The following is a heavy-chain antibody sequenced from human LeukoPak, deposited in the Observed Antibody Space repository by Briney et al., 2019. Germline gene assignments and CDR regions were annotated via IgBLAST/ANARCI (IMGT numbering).Heavy chain of an antibody. V-gene: IGHV1-2*02. J-gene: IGHJ5*02. CDR3: AREGPLRLPYFDP. CDR2: INPNSGAT. D-gene: IGHD5/OR15-5a*01. CDR1: GYTFTGYY. Sequence: ASVKVSCKASGYTFTGYYMHWVRQAPGHGLEWMGWINPNSGATNYAQKFQGRVTMTRDTSVITAYMELSRLRSDDTAVYYCAREGPLRLPYFDPWGQGILVIVSS.